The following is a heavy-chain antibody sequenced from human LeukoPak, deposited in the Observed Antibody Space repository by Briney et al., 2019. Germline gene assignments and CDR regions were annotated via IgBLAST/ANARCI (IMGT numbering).Heavy chain of an antibody. V-gene: IGHV3-30*18. Sequence: QSGGSLRLSCAASGFTFSSYGMHWVRQAPGKGLEWVAVISYDGSNKYYADSVKGRFTISRDNSKNTLYLQMNSLRAEDTAVYYCAKDVTRAAAGQNYWGQGTLVTVSP. D-gene: IGHD6-13*01. CDR2: ISYDGSNK. J-gene: IGHJ4*02. CDR3: AKDVTRAAAGQNY. CDR1: GFTFSSYG.